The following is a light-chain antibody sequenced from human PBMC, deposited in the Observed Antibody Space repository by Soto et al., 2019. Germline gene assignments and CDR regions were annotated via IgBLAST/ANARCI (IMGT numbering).Light chain of an antibody. CDR2: SSN. J-gene: IGLJ1*01. V-gene: IGLV1-44*01. Sequence: QSVLTQPPSASGTPGQRVTISCSGNSSNIGSNTVNWYQHLPGTAPKLLIYSSNQRPSEVPDRFSGSKSGTSASLAISGLQSEDEADYYCAAWDDSLGGGSYVFGTGTKVTVL. CDR3: AAWDDSLGGGSYV. CDR1: SSNIGSNT.